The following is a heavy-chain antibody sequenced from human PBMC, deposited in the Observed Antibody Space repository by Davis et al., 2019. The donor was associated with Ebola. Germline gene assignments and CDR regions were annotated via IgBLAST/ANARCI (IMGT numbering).Heavy chain of an antibody. Sequence: GESLKISCAASGFTFRSYAMTWVSQAPGKGLEWVSTISGSGGRTNYADSVKGRFTISRDNAKDSLYLQMNSLRAEDTAVYYCARSSYQPDYWGQGTLVTVSS. J-gene: IGHJ4*02. CDR1: GFTFRSYA. CDR3: ARSSYQPDY. V-gene: IGHV3-23*01. D-gene: IGHD2-2*01. CDR2: ISGSGGRT.